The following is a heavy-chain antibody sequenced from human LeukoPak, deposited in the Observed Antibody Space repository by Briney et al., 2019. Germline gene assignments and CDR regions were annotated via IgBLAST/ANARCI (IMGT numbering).Heavy chain of an antibody. D-gene: IGHD5-18*01. V-gene: IGHV1-2*06. Sequence: ASVKVSCKASGYTFTSYGISWVRQAPGQGLEWMGRINPNSGGTNYAQKFQGRVTMTRDTSISTAYMELSRLRSDDTAVYYCARGRYSYGYGVDYWGQGTLVTVSS. J-gene: IGHJ4*02. CDR1: GYTFTSYG. CDR3: ARGRYSYGYGVDY. CDR2: INPNSGGT.